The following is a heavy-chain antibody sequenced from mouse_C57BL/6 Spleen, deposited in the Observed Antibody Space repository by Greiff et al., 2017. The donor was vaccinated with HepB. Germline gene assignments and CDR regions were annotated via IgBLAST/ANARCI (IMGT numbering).Heavy chain of an antibody. CDR3: ARGYGSSYVDRYFDV. CDR1: GYTFTDYY. V-gene: IGHV1-19*01. J-gene: IGHJ1*03. Sequence: VQLQQSGPVLVKPGASVKMSCKASGYTFTDYYMNWVKQSHGKSLEWIGVINPYNGGTSYNQKFKGKATLTVDKSSSTAYMELNSLTSEDSAVYYCARGYGSSYVDRYFDVWGTGTTVTVSS. D-gene: IGHD1-1*01. CDR2: INPYNGGT.